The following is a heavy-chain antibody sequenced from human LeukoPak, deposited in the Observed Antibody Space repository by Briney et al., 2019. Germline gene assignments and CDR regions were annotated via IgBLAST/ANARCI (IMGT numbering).Heavy chain of an antibody. J-gene: IGHJ2*01. V-gene: IGHV4-39*01. CDR3: ARLINWYFDL. CDR2: IYYSGST. CDR1: GGSISSSSYY. Sequence: SETLSLICTVSGGSISSSSYYWGWIRQPPGKGLEWIGNIYYSGSTYYNPSLKSRVTISVDTSKNQFSLKLSSETAADTAVYYCARLINWYFDLWGRGTLVTVSS.